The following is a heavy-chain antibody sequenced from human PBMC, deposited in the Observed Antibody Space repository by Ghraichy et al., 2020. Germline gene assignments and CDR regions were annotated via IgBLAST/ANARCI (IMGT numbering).Heavy chain of an antibody. J-gene: IGHJ6*02. D-gene: IGHD4-11*01. CDR1: GGSISSYY. V-gene: IGHV4-59*01. CDR3: AGTPSAYSNYGGGWYGMDV. CDR2: IYYSGST. Sequence: SETLSLTCTVSGGSISSYYWSWIRQPPGKGLEWIGYIYYSGSTNYNPSLKSRVTISVDTSKNQFSLKLSSVTAADTAVYYCAGTPSAYSNYGGGWYGMDVWGQGTTVTVSS.